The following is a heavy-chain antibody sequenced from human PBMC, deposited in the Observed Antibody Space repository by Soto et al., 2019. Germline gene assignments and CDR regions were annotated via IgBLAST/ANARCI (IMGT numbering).Heavy chain of an antibody. CDR2: SSNSGTFS. CDR1: GFTFSDYY. Sequence: GGSLRIACEGSGFTFSDYYISWIRQAPGKGLEWISYSSNSGTFSRYADSVKGRFSISRDNTKNLLYLQMNSLRAEDTAVYYCARSGDNYNRLDYWGQGTPVTVS. V-gene: IGHV3-11*06. J-gene: IGHJ4*02. D-gene: IGHD1-1*01. CDR3: ARSGDNYNRLDY.